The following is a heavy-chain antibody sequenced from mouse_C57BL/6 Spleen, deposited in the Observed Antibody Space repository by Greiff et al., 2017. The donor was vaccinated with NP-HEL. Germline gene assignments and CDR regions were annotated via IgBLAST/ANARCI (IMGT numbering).Heavy chain of an antibody. D-gene: IGHD2-4*01. CDR1: GYTFTSYG. CDR3: ASYEYDGGYFDY. CDR2: IYPRSGNT. J-gene: IGHJ2*01. V-gene: IGHV1-81*01. Sequence: VQLQQSGAELARPGASVKLSCKASGYTFTSYGISWVKQRTGQGLEWIGEIYPRSGNTYYNEKFKGKATLTADKSSSTAYMELRSLTSEDSAVYFCASYEYDGGYFDYWGQGTTLTVSS.